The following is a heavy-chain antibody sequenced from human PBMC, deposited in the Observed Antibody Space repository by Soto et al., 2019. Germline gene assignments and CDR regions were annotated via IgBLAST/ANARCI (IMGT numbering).Heavy chain of an antibody. CDR3: AREALRFCTSTSCSTDWFDP. J-gene: IGHJ5*02. CDR2: INAGNGDT. D-gene: IGHD2-2*01. V-gene: IGHV1-3*01. Sequence: QVQLVQSGAEVKKPGASVKVTCKASGYTFTSYALDWVRQAPGQRLEWMGGINAGNGDTKYSQNFQGRVTITRDTSATTAYMELSSLRYEDTAVYYCAREALRFCTSTSCSTDWFDPWGKGTLVTVSS. CDR1: GYTFTSYA.